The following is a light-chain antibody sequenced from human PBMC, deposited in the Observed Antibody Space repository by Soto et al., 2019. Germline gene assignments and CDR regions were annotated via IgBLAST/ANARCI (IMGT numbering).Light chain of an antibody. J-gene: IGLJ2*01. CDR3: AAWDDSLNGHVV. V-gene: IGLV1-44*01. CDR2: SNN. Sequence: QSVLTQPPSASGTPGQRVTIYCSGSSSNIGSNTVNWYRQLPGTAPKLLIYSNNQRPSGVPDRFSGSKSGTSASLAISGLQSEDEADYYCAAWDDSLNGHVVFGAGTTLTVL. CDR1: SSNIGSNT.